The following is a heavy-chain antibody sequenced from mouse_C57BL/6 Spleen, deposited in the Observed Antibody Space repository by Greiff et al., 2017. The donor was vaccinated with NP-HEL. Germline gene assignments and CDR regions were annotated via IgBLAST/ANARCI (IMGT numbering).Heavy chain of an antibody. Sequence: EVQVVESGGGLVQPKGSLKLSCAASGFTFNTYAMHWVRQAPGKGLEWVARIRSKSSNYATYYADSVKDRFTISRDDSQSMLYLQMNNLKTEDTAMYYCVRGDPYYYGSSPLAMDYWGQGTSVTVSS. CDR1: GFTFNTYA. J-gene: IGHJ4*01. CDR3: VRGDPYYYGSSPLAMDY. CDR2: IRSKSSNYAT. V-gene: IGHV10-3*01. D-gene: IGHD1-1*01.